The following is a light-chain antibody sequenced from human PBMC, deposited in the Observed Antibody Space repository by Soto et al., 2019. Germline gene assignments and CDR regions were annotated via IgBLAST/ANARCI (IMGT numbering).Light chain of an antibody. CDR3: SSCFTGGSYV. J-gene: IGLJ1*01. V-gene: IGLV2-14*03. CDR1: SNDIGGHNA. CDR2: DVT. Sequence: QSALTQPASVSGSPGHSITISCTGTSNDIGGHNAVSWYQQYSGEAPRLLIYDVTSRAAGVSNRFSASKSGNTASLTISGLQADVEADYHCSSCFTGGSYVLGPGTKVTVL.